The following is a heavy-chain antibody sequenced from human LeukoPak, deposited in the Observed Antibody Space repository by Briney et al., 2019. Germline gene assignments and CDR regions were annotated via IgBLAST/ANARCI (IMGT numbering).Heavy chain of an antibody. V-gene: IGHV4-59*01. CDR1: GGSISSYY. CDR3: ARAGGVYYDSSGGLKGAFDI. CDR2: VYYTGST. J-gene: IGHJ3*02. D-gene: IGHD3-22*01. Sequence: SETLSLTCTVSGGSISSYYWSWVRQPPGKGLEWIGFVYYTGSTNYSPSLKSRVTISVDTSKNQFSLKLRSVTAADTAVYYCARAGGVYYDSSGGLKGAFDIWGQGTMVTVSS.